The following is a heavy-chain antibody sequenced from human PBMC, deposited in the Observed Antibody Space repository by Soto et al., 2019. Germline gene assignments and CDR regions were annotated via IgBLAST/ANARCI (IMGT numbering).Heavy chain of an antibody. J-gene: IGHJ4*02. V-gene: IGHV3-23*01. CDR3: AKDQDFDY. CDR2: ISVTGAST. Sequence: GGSLRLSCAASGLTFSGSAMSWVRQAPGKGLGWVSSISVTGASTYYADSVQGRFTVSRDNSKDTFFLEMNSLRAEDTAVYYCAKDQDFDYWGQGTLVTVSS. CDR1: GLTFSGSA.